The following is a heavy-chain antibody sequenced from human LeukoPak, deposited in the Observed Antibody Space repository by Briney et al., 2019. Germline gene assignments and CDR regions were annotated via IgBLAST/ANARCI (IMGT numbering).Heavy chain of an antibody. J-gene: IGHJ4*02. D-gene: IGHD4-23*01. V-gene: IGHV4-39*01. CDR3: ARHERYGGNSVRVRGVDY. CDR2: IYYSGST. Sequence: SETLSLTCTVSGGSISSSSYYWGWIRQPPGKGLERIGSIYYSGSTYYNPSLKSRVTISVDTSKNQFSLKLSSVTAADTAVYYCARHERYGGNSVRVRGVDYWGQGTLVTVSS. CDR1: GGSISSSSYY.